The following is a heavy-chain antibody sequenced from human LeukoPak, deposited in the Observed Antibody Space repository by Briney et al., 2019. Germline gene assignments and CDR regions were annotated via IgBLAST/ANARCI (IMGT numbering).Heavy chain of an antibody. V-gene: IGHV1-46*01. CDR3: ARDKRYDSSGSTYYFDY. D-gene: IGHD3-22*01. CDR2: INPSGGST. CDR1: GYTFTSYY. J-gene: IGHJ4*02. Sequence: GASVKVSCKASGYTFTSYYMHWVRQAPGQGLEWMGIINPSGGSTSYARKFQGRVTMTRDTSTSTVYMELSSLRSEDTAVYYCARDKRYDSSGSTYYFDYWGQGTLVTVSS.